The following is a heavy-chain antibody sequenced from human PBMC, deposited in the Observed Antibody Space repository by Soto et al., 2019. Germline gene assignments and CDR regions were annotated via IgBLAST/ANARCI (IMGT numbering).Heavy chain of an antibody. D-gene: IGHD5-12*01. Sequence: PGGSLRLSCAASGFTFRTFAMHWVRQVPGKGLEWVAVVSYDGSYKSYADSVKGRFTISRDNSKNTLYLQLNSLRADDTAVFYCAREPWGYSGSAKHFDYWGHGTLVTVYS. V-gene: IGHV3-30*04. CDR2: VSYDGSYK. CDR1: GFTFRTFA. CDR3: AREPWGYSGSAKHFDY. J-gene: IGHJ4*01.